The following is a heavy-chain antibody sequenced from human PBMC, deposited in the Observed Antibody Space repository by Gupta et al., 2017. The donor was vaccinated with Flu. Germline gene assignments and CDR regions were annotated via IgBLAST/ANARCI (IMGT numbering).Heavy chain of an antibody. CDR2: SSWNSGTK. V-gene: IGHV3-9*01. CDR3: VKDSIGSPVIGGSGLEV. J-gene: IGHJ6*02. Sequence: EVQLVESGGDWVQPGRSLRLSCAASGFNLDDYAMHWVRQVPGQGPEWVSGSSWNSGTKGYVESVKGRFTMSRDNAKKSVDLQMESLGVEDTALYYCVKDSIGSPVIGGSGLEVWGQGTTVIVSS. D-gene: IGHD3-22*01. CDR1: GFNLDDYA.